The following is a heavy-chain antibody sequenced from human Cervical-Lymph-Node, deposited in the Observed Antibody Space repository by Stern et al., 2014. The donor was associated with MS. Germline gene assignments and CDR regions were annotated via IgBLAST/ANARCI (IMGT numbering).Heavy chain of an antibody. CDR2: ITSTSTYT. Sequence: EVQLVESGGGLVKPGGSLRLSCEASGFTFSNYSMSWVRQAPGKGMEWVSSITSTSTYTYYADSVRGRFTISRDNAKKSLYLQMNSLRAEDTAVYYCGGNYWGQGTLVTVSS. CDR1: GFTFSNYS. J-gene: IGHJ4*02. CDR3: GGNY. V-gene: IGHV3-21*01.